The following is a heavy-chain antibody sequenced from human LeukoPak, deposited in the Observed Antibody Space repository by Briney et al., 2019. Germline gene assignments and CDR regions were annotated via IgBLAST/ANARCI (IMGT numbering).Heavy chain of an antibody. CDR2: IDWKNDII. J-gene: IGHJ6*02. Sequence: GRSLRLSCAASGFTFDDYAIYWVRQAPGKGLEWVSGIDWKNDIIGYADSVRGRFTISRDNARNSLYLQMNSLSAEDTAFYYCAKGGYSRGWSYVDVWGQGTTVTVSS. CDR1: GFTFDDYA. CDR3: AKGGYSRGWSYVDV. D-gene: IGHD6-19*01. V-gene: IGHV3-9*01.